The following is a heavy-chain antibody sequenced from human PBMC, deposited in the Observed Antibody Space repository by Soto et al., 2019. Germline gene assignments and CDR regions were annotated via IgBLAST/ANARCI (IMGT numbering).Heavy chain of an antibody. CDR3: AKGRTGMIGKSGGAFEV. Sequence: GGSLRLSCAASGFTFGYYAMSWVRQAPGKGLEWVSAIGGGGITTYYADSMKGRFTISRDNSKNTLYLQMNNLRAEDTAVYYCAKGRTGMIGKSGGAFEVWGHGTLVTVSS. CDR2: IGGGGITT. D-gene: IGHD1-20*01. J-gene: IGHJ3*01. CDR1: GFTFGYYA. V-gene: IGHV3-23*01.